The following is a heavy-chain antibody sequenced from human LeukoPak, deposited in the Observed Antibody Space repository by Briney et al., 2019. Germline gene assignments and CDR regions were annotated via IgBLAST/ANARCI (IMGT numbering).Heavy chain of an antibody. Sequence: PSETLSLTCAVYGGSFSGYYWSWIRQPPGKGLEWIGEINHSGSTNYNPSLKSRVTISVDTSKYQFSLKLSSVTAADTAVYYCARVPSGSYDYWGQGTLVTVSS. CDR1: GGSFSGYY. J-gene: IGHJ4*02. V-gene: IGHV4-34*01. CDR3: ARVPSGSYDY. D-gene: IGHD1-26*01. CDR2: INHSGST.